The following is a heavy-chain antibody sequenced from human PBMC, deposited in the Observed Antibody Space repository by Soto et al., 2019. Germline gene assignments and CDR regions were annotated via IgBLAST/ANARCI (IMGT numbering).Heavy chain of an antibody. V-gene: IGHV5-51*07. CDR1: GYSFAGYW. Sequence: GESLKISCKGSGYSFAGYWIGWVHQMPGKGLEWMGVIYPGDSDTRYSPSFQGQVTISADKSISTAYLQWSSLKASDSAMYYCARRPGITGISDPFDYWVQGTLVTVSS. J-gene: IGHJ4*02. CDR2: IYPGDSDT. CDR3: ARRPGITGISDPFDY. D-gene: IGHD1-20*01.